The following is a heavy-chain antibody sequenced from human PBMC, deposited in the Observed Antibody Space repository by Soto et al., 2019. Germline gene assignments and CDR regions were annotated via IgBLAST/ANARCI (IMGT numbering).Heavy chain of an antibody. Sequence: GGSLRLSCAASGFTFSSYAMSWVRQAPGKGLEWVSAISGSGGSTYYADSVKGRFTISRDNSKNTLYLQMNSLRAEDTAVYYCAKGTFRITMIVVVVDYWGQGTLVTVSS. J-gene: IGHJ4*02. CDR2: ISGSGGST. CDR3: AKGTFRITMIVVVVDY. CDR1: GFTFSSYA. D-gene: IGHD3-22*01. V-gene: IGHV3-23*01.